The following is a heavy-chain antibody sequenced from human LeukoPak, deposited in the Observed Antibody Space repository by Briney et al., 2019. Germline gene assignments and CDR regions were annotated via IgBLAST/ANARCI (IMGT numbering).Heavy chain of an antibody. V-gene: IGHV3-23*01. CDR2: ISGSGGST. CDR1: GFTFSSYA. Sequence: GGSLRLSCAASGFTFSSYAMSWVRQAPGKGLEWVSAISGSGGSTYYADSVKGRFTISRDNSKNTLYLQMNSLRAEDTAVYYCANRHYDILTGPIDYWGQGALVTVSS. D-gene: IGHD3-9*01. J-gene: IGHJ4*02. CDR3: ANRHYDILTGPIDY.